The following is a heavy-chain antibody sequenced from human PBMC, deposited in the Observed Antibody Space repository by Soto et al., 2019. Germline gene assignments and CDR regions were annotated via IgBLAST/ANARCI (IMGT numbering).Heavy chain of an antibody. CDR2: VKSKNDGGTT. CDR3: TTDSYITTTTVRFDY. Sequence: GGSLRLSCAASGFTFSNAWINWVRQTPGKGLEWVGRVKSKNDGGTTDFAAPVKGRFAISRDDSKNMVYLEMNSLQTEDTAIYYCTTDSYITTTTVRFDYWGHGTLVTVSS. J-gene: IGHJ4*01. CDR1: GFTFSNAW. D-gene: IGHD3-22*01. V-gene: IGHV3-15*07.